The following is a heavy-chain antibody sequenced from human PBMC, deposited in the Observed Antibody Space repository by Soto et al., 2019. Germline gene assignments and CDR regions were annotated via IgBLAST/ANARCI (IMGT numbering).Heavy chain of an antibody. CDR1: GFTFSSYW. Sequence: VQLVESGGGLVQPGGSLRLSCAASGFTFSSYWMSWVRQAPGKGLEWVANIKQDGSEKYYVDSVKGRFTISRDNAKNSLYLQMNSLRAEDTAVYYCARDPLSDDYGDYFQHWGQGTLVTVSS. CDR2: IKQDGSEK. D-gene: IGHD4-17*01. V-gene: IGHV3-7*01. J-gene: IGHJ1*01. CDR3: ARDPLSDDYGDYFQH.